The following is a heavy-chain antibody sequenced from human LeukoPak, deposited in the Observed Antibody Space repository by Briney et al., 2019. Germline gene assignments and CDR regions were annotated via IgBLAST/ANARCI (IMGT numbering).Heavy chain of an antibody. V-gene: IGHV3-48*02. D-gene: IGHD4-17*01. CDR3: ARDYHDYGFDY. J-gene: IGHJ4*02. CDR2: ISNTGGAK. Sequence: PGGSLRLSCAASGFTFSSYSVGWVRQAPGRGLEWVSFISNTGGAKYYADSAKGRFTISRDNAHNSLYLQMNSLRDEDSALYYCARDYHDYGFDYWGQGTLVTVSS. CDR1: GFTFSSYS.